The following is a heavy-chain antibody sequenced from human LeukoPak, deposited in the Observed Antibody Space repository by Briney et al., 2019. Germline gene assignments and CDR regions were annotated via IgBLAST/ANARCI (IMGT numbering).Heavy chain of an antibody. CDR1: GCTFDDYG. V-gene: IGHV3-20*04. D-gene: IGHD3-10*01. J-gene: IGHJ3*02. Sequence: GGSLRLSCAASGCTFDDYGMSWVRQAPGKGLEWVSGINWNGGSTGYADSVKGRFTISRDNAKNYLYLQMNSRRAEDAALYYFAKDFEGSGSGYACDIWGQGT. CDR3: AKDFEGSGSGYACDI. CDR2: INWNGGST.